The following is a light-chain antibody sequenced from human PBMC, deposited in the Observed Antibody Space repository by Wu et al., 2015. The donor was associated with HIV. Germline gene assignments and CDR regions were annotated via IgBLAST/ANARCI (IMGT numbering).Light chain of an antibody. V-gene: IGKV3D-20*01. Sequence: PGERATLSCGASESVDKNYITWFQQRPGLAPRLLIFDASRRATGIPGRFSGSGSGTDFTLTISRLEPDDFAVYYCQQYGSSPLTFGGGTKVEIK. J-gene: IGKJ4*01. CDR3: QQYGSSPLT. CDR2: DAS. CDR1: ESVDKNY.